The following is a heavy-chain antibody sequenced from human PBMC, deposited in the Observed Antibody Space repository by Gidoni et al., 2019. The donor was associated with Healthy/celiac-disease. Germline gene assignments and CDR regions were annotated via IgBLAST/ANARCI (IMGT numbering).Heavy chain of an antibody. CDR3: ARDPHALHSIAVASTGLDY. V-gene: IGHV3-21*01. CDR1: GFTFRSYS. Sequence: EVQLVESGGGLVKPGGALRPSCAASGFTFRSYSMNWVRQAPGKGLEWVSSISSSSSYIYYADSVKSRFTISRDNAKNSLYLQMNSLRAEDTAVYYCARDPHALHSIAVASTGLDYWGQGTLVTVSA. J-gene: IGHJ4*02. D-gene: IGHD6-19*01. CDR2: ISSSSSYI.